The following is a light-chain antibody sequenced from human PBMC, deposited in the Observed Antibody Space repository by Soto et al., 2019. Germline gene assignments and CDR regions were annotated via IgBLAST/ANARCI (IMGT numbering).Light chain of an antibody. V-gene: IGKV3-20*01. CDR2: GAS. J-gene: IGKJ5*01. Sequence: EIVLTQTPGRVCFAPGERATLSSTASQSVTSSYLTWYQQKPGQAPRLLIYGASTRAAGIPDRFSGSGSGTDFPLTISRLEPEVFAVYYCQRYDNSPITCGQGTRLEIK. CDR3: QRYDNSPIT. CDR1: QSVTSSY.